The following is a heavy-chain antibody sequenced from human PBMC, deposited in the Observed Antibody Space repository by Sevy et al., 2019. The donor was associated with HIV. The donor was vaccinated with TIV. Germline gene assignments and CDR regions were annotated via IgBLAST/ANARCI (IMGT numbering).Heavy chain of an antibody. Sequence: GGSLRLSCAASGFTFNNYAMTWVRQAPGKGLEWVSGISGSGGSTNYADSVKGRFTISRDNSKNTVYLQMNSLRDEDTAVYYCAKDGTQDSSGPSRYFDSWGQGTLVTVSS. CDR3: AKDGTQDSSGPSRYFDS. D-gene: IGHD3-22*01. V-gene: IGHV3-23*01. CDR2: ISGSGGST. J-gene: IGHJ4*02. CDR1: GFTFNNYA.